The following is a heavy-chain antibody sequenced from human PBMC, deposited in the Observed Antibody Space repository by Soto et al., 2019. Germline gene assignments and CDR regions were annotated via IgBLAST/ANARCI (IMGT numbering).Heavy chain of an antibody. CDR3: ARVMSARHSDY. D-gene: IGHD6-6*01. V-gene: IGHV1-8*01. CDR2: MNPNSGNK. Sequence: QVQLVQSGAEVKKPGASVTVSCRPSGYTFTKNVINWVRQAPGQGLEWIGWMNPNSGNKGYAQKFKRRVTMTRSTSLGTAYIELSSLTSDDTAVYYYARVMSARHSDYWGHGTLVTVSS. CDR1: GYTFTKNV. J-gene: IGHJ4*01.